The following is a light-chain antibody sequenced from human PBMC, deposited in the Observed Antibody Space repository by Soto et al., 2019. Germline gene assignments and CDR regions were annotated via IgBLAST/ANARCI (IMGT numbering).Light chain of an antibody. CDR1: QSVSSY. V-gene: IGKV3-11*01. Sequence: EIVLTQSPATLSLSPGERATLSCRASQSVSSYLAWYQQKPGQAPRLLIYGASNRATGVPARFSGSGSGTDFTLTISTLEPEVFAIYYCQQRSNWPPITFGQGTRLEIK. CDR2: GAS. CDR3: QQRSNWPPIT. J-gene: IGKJ5*01.